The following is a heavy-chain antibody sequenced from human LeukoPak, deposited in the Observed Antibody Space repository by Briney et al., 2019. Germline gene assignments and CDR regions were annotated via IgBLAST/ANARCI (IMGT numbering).Heavy chain of an antibody. V-gene: IGHV1-46*01. Sequence: ASVTVSFKASGYTFTNYYMHWVGQAPGQRLERMGIINPSGGSTSYAQKFQGRVTMTRDTSTSTVYMELSSLRSEDTAVYYCATGIAVAPGYFDLWGRGTLVTVSS. CDR3: ATGIAVAPGYFDL. J-gene: IGHJ2*01. CDR2: INPSGGST. CDR1: GYTFTNYY. D-gene: IGHD6-19*01.